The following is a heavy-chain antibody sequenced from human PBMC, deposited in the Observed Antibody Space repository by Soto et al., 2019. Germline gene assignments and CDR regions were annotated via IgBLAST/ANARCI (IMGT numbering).Heavy chain of an antibody. J-gene: IGHJ4*02. Sequence: QVQLVQSGAEVKKPGASVKVSCKASGYTFTSYGISWVRQAPGQGLEWMGWISAYNGNTNYAQKLQDRVTMTTDTYTSTDNMKLRSLRSDDTAVYYCTRLYLQDLDYWGQGTLVTVSS. CDR3: TRLYLQDLDY. V-gene: IGHV1-18*01. CDR1: GYTFTSYG. CDR2: ISAYNGNT. D-gene: IGHD2-2*02.